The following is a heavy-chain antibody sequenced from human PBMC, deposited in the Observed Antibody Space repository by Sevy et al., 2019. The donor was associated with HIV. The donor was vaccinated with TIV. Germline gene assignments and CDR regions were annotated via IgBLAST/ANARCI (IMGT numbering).Heavy chain of an antibody. CDR1: GFSFSSHW. CDR2: ISIDGSST. J-gene: IGHJ6*02. CDR3: AREANSVRDDYYYFAMDV. D-gene: IGHD7-27*01. V-gene: IGHV3-74*01. Sequence: GGSLRLSCSGSGFSFSSHWMHWVRQVPGKGLLWVALISIDGSSTHYADSVKGRFTISRDNAKDTLYLQMNSLRAEDTAVSYCAREANSVRDDYYYFAMDVWGRGTTVTVSS.